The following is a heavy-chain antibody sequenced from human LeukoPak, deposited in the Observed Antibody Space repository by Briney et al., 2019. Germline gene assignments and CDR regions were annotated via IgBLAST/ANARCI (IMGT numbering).Heavy chain of an antibody. CDR2: ISYDGSKK. D-gene: IGHD5-18*01. J-gene: IGHJ4*02. V-gene: IGHV3-30*04. CDR1: GFTFSTYA. CDR3: AREAPPEGYSYGPVLDY. Sequence: PGGSLRLSCAASGFTFSTYAMHWVRQAPGKGLEWVALISYDGSKKHFADSVKGRFTISRDNSKNTLYLQMNSLRAEDTAVYYCAREAPPEGYSYGPVLDYWGQGTLVTVSS.